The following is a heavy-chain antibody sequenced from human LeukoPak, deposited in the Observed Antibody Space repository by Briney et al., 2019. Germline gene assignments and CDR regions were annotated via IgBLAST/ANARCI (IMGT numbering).Heavy chain of an antibody. Sequence: GESLKISCKGSGYSFNSYWIGWVRQMPGKGLEWMGIIYPGDSNTRYSPSFQGQVTISADKSISTAYLQWNSLKASDTAMYYCARRAYYESSGPYDCWGQGTLVTVAS. V-gene: IGHV5-51*01. J-gene: IGHJ4*02. CDR3: ARRAYYESSGPYDC. CDR1: GYSFNSYW. D-gene: IGHD3-22*01. CDR2: IYPGDSNT.